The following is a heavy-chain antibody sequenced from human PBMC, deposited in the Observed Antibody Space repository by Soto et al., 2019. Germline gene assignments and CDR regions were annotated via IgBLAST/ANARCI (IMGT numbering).Heavy chain of an antibody. D-gene: IGHD4-4*01. CDR2: IGGSGGNR. Sequence: DVQLLESGGGLVQPGGSLRLSCAASGFTFNAYAMTWVRQAPGKGLEWVSAIGGSGGNRYYAGSVRGRFTIFRDNSKATVDLQMNSLRVEDTAVYYCARVASDYINSVDHWGQGILVSVSS. V-gene: IGHV3-23*01. CDR3: ARVASDYINSVDH. J-gene: IGHJ4*02. CDR1: GFTFNAYA.